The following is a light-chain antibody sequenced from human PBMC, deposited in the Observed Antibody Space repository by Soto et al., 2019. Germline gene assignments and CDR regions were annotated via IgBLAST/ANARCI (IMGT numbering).Light chain of an antibody. CDR3: QQYGSSPPIT. Sequence: EIVLTQSPDTLSLSPGERATLSCRASQTVNNNYVAWYQQKPGQAPRLLIFRASNKATGIPDRFSGSGSGTDFTLTISRLEPEDFAVYYCQQYGSSPPITFGQGTRLEIK. J-gene: IGKJ5*01. V-gene: IGKV3-20*01. CDR2: RAS. CDR1: QTVNNNY.